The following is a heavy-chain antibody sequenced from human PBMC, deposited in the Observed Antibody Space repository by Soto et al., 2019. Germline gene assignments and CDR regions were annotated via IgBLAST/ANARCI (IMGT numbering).Heavy chain of an antibody. Sequence: SETLSLTCTVSGGSISSYYWSWIRQSPGKGLEWLGYIYYSGSTNYNPSLKSRVTISVDTAKNQFSLKLSSVTAADTAVYYCARASTVTTRYGMDVWGQGTQLTVSS. V-gene: IGHV4-59*01. CDR2: IYYSGST. CDR1: GGSISSYY. D-gene: IGHD4-17*01. CDR3: ARASTVTTRYGMDV. J-gene: IGHJ6*02.